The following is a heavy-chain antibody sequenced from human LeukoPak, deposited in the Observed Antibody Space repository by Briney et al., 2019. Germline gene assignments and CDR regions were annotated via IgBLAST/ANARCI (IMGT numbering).Heavy chain of an antibody. J-gene: IGHJ4*02. CDR2: IYYSGST. V-gene: IGHV4-31*03. CDR3: ARARGGTVTTSPFDY. D-gene: IGHD4-17*01. CDR1: GGSISSGGYY. Sequence: SQTLSLTCTVSGGSISSGGYYWSWIRQHPGEGLEWIGYIYYSGSTYYNPSLKSRVTISVDTSKNQFSLKLSSVTAADTAVYYCARARGGTVTTSPFDYWGQGTLVTVSS.